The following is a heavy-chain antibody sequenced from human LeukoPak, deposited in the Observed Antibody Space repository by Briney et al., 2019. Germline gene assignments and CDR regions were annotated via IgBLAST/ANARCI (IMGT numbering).Heavy chain of an antibody. V-gene: IGHV4-61*02. J-gene: IGHJ4*02. CDR1: GGSISSGSYY. D-gene: IGHD5-18*01. CDR2: IYTSGST. Sequence: SETLSLTCTVSGGSISSGSYYWSWIRQPAGKGLEWIGRIYTSGSTNYNPSLKSRVTISVDRSKNQFSLKLSSVTAADTAVYYCAREGYRVPDYWGQGTLVTVSS. CDR3: AREGYRVPDY.